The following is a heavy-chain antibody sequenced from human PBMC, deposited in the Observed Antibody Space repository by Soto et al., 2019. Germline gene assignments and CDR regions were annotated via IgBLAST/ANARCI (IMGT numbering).Heavy chain of an antibody. CDR2: IYYSGST. CDR1: GGSISSDNYY. V-gene: IGHV4-61*01. Sequence: SETLSLTCTVSGGSISSDNYYWSWIRQPPGKGLEWIGYIYYSGSTNYNPSLKSRVTISVDTSKNQFSLKLSSVTAADTAVYYCARRKYSGYDNDAFDIWGQGTMVTVSS. D-gene: IGHD5-12*01. J-gene: IGHJ3*02. CDR3: ARRKYSGYDNDAFDI.